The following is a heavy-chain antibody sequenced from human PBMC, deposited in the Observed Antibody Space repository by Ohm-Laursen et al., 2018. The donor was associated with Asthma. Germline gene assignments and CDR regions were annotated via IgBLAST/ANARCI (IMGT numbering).Heavy chain of an antibody. Sequence: SLRLSCAASGFTFSSYGMHWVRQAPGKGLEWVAFISYDGSSKYYADSVKGRFTISRDNSKNTLYLQMNSLRAEDTAVYYCAKDPLSGSYRGYYFDYWGQGTLVTVSS. D-gene: IGHD1-26*01. CDR2: ISYDGSSK. V-gene: IGHV3-30*18. CDR3: AKDPLSGSYRGYYFDY. J-gene: IGHJ4*02. CDR1: GFTFSSYG.